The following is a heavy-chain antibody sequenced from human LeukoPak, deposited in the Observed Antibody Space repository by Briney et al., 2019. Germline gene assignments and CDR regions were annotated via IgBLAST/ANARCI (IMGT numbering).Heavy chain of an antibody. V-gene: IGHV3-7*01. Sequence: GGSLRLSCAASGFTFSSYWMSWVRQAPGKGLEWVANIKQDGSEKYYVDSVKGRFTISRDNAKNSLYLQMNNLRAEDTAVYYCASMVRGRSYNWFDPWGQGTLVTVSS. D-gene: IGHD3-10*01. J-gene: IGHJ5*02. CDR1: GFTFSSYW. CDR3: ASMVRGRSYNWFDP. CDR2: IKQDGSEK.